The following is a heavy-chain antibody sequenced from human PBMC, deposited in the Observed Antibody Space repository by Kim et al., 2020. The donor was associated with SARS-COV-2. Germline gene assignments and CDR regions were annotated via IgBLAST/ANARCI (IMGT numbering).Heavy chain of an antibody. CDR3: ARDKGPAYYYGMDV. V-gene: IGHV3-53*01. J-gene: IGHJ6*02. Sequence: ADSVRGRFTISRDNSKNTLYLQMNSRRAEDTAVYFCARDKGPAYYYGMDVWGQGTTVTVSS.